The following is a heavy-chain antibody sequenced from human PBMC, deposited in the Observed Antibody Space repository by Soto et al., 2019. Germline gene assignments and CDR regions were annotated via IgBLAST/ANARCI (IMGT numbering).Heavy chain of an antibody. V-gene: IGHV3-30-3*01. CDR1: GFTFSSYA. CDR2: ISYDGSNK. Sequence: GGSLRLSCAASGFTFSSYAMHWVRQAPGKGLEWVAVISYDGSNKYYADSVKGRFTISRDNSKNTLYLQMNSLRAEDTAVYYCARDRQQLTSWYYGMDVWGQGTTVTVSS. D-gene: IGHD6-13*01. J-gene: IGHJ6*02. CDR3: ARDRQQLTSWYYGMDV.